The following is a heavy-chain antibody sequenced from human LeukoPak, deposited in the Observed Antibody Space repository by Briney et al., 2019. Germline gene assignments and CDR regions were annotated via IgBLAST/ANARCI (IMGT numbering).Heavy chain of an antibody. D-gene: IGHD6-19*01. J-gene: IGHJ3*01. CDR2: IYHSGST. Sequence: SETLSLTCTVSGYSISSGYYWGWIRQPPGKGLEWIGSIYHSGSTYYNPSLKSRVTISVDTSKNQFSLKLSSVTAADTAVYFCAAGWGIDSFDFWGHGTMVIVSS. V-gene: IGHV4-38-2*02. CDR3: AAGWGIDSFDF. CDR1: GYSISSGYY.